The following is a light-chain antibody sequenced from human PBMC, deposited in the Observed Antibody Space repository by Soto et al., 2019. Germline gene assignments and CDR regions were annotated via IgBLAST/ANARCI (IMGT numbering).Light chain of an antibody. J-gene: IGKJ1*01. CDR3: QQCGSLHGT. V-gene: IGKV3-20*01. CDR1: QSVNGNY. CDR2: GTS. Sequence: ETVLTQSPGTLSLSPGERATLSCRASQSVNGNYLAWYQQKPGQAPRLLIYGTSRRASGIPDRFSGSGSGTDLTLTISRLEPGDFAVYYCQQCGSLHGTYGQGTKVDIK.